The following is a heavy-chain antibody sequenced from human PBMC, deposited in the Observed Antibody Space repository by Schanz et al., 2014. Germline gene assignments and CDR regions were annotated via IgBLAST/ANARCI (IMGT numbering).Heavy chain of an antibody. V-gene: IGHV3-13*01. Sequence: EVQLVESGGGLVQPGGSLRLSCAVSGFRFKTYEMNWVRQVGGKGLEWVSSISPSGDTHYLSSVKVRFTFSRENAKSALYPQMDLRRVEDTAAYVCEGAAVGFIVDDFDLWGRGTMVIVSS. D-gene: IGHD6-19*01. CDR3: EGAAVGFIVDDFDL. CDR1: GFRFKTYE. J-gene: IGHJ3*01. CDR2: ISPSGDT.